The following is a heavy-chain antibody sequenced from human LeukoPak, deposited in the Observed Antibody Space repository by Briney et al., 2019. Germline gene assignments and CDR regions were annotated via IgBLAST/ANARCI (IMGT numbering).Heavy chain of an antibody. J-gene: IGHJ6*02. CDR3: ARGAFCSGGSCHYYYYGMDV. CDR2: MNPNSGNT. Sequence: ASVKVSCKASGYTFTSYDINWVRQATGQGLEWMGWMNPNSGNTGYAQKFQGRVTMTRNTSISTAYMELSSLRSEDTAVYYCARGAFCSGGSCHYYYYGMDVWGQGTTVTVSS. V-gene: IGHV1-8*01. D-gene: IGHD2-15*01. CDR1: GYTFTSYD.